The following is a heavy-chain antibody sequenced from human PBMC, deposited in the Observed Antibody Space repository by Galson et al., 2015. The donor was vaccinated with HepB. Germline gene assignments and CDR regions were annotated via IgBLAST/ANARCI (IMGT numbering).Heavy chain of an antibody. D-gene: IGHD6-19*01. CDR1: GFTFSSYS. V-gene: IGHV3-21*01. Sequence: SLRLSCAASGFTFSSYSMNWARQAPGKGLEWVSSISSSSYIYYADSVKGRFTISRDNAKNSLYLQMNSLRAEDTAVYYCARDPDSSGHFDYWGQGTLVTVSS. CDR3: ARDPDSSGHFDY. J-gene: IGHJ4*02. CDR2: ISSSSYI.